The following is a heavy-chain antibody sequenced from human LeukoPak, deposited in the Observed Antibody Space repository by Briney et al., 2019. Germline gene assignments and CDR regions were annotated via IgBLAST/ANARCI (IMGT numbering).Heavy chain of an antibody. V-gene: IGHV3-74*01. J-gene: IGHJ4*02. CDR1: GFTFSTHW. Sequence: QPGGSLRLSCAASGFTFSTHWMHWVRQAPGKGLVWVSHINTDGSSATYADSVKGRFTISRDNAKNTLYLQMNSLRPEDTAVYYCARDVLRRGQGILVTVSS. D-gene: IGHD5/OR15-5a*01. CDR3: ARDVLR. CDR2: INTDGSSA.